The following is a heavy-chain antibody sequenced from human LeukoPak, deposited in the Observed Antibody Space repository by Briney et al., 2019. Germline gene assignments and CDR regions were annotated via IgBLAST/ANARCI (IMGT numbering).Heavy chain of an antibody. D-gene: IGHD3-22*01. Sequence: KTSETLSLTCTVSGGSISSYYWNWLRQPPGKGREWIGYIYYSGSTNYNPSLRSRVTISVDTSKNQFSLKLSSVTAADTAVYYCARGADSSGYYSIFYFDYWGQGTLVTVSS. V-gene: IGHV4-59*01. CDR1: GGSISSYY. CDR2: IYYSGST. J-gene: IGHJ4*02. CDR3: ARGADSSGYYSIFYFDY.